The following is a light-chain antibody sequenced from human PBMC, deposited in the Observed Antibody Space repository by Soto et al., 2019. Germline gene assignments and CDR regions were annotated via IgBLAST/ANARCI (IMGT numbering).Light chain of an antibody. Sequence: QSALTQPASVSGSPGQSITISCTGTSSDVGDYNYVSWYQQHPGEAPKLMISAVSNRPSGVSDRFSGSKSGNTASLTISGLQAEDEADYYCSYMRNSLYVFGTGTKVTVL. V-gene: IGLV2-14*01. CDR1: SSDVGDYNY. CDR3: SYMRNSLYV. J-gene: IGLJ1*01. CDR2: AVS.